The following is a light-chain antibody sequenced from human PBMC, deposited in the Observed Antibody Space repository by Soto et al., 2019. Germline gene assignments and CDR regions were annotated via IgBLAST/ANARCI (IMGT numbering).Light chain of an antibody. CDR3: QQRSDWPWT. Sequence: EIVLTQSPGSLSLSPVERATLSCRASQSVSSSYLAWYQQKPGQAPRLLTYDSSNRAAGIPARFSGSGSGTDFTLTVSSLEPEDFVVYYCQQRSDWPWTFGQGTKVDIK. V-gene: IGKV3D-20*02. CDR2: DSS. CDR1: QSVSSSY. J-gene: IGKJ1*01.